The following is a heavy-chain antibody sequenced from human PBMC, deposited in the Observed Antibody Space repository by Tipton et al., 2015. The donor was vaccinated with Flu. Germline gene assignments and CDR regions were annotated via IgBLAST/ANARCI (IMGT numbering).Heavy chain of an antibody. V-gene: IGHV4-34*01. D-gene: IGHD2-15*01. CDR1: GGSFSSHY. CDR2: INPSGST. Sequence: TLSLTCAVYGGSFSSHYWSWIRQPPGKGLEWIGEINPSGSTNYNPSLKSRVTISVDTSKNQFSLKLSSVTAADTAVYYCARGYCSGGSCSYWYFDLWGRGTLVTVSS. J-gene: IGHJ2*01. CDR3: ARGYCSGGSCSYWYFDL.